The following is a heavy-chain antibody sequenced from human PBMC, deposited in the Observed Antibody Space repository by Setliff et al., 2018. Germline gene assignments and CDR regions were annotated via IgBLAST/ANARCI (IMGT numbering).Heavy chain of an antibody. CDR2: IIHSGST. CDR3: AREQWLDPPGYYYMDV. Sequence: PSETLSLTCAVYGGSFSGYYWSWIRQPPGKRLEWIGEIIHSGSTYYNPSLKSRVTMSIDTSKNQFSLKLNSVTAADMAVYYCAREQWLDPPGYYYMDVWAKGTTVTVSS. D-gene: IGHD6-19*01. V-gene: IGHV4-34*12. J-gene: IGHJ6*03. CDR1: GGSFSGYY.